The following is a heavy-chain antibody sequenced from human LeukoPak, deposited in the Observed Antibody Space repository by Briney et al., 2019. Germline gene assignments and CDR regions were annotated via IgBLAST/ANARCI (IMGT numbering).Heavy chain of an antibody. CDR3: AREKVVIAATHYYGMDV. CDR1: GGRVSTNNAA. Sequence: SQTLSLTCAISGGRVSTNNAAGSGIRQSPSRGLEGLGRTYYRSKGYNYYAASVKSRLIFNPDTSTNQFSLQLNYVTPEDTAVYYCAREKVVIAATHYYGMDVWGQGTPVTVSS. J-gene: IGHJ6*02. V-gene: IGHV6-1*01. CDR2: TYYRSKGYN. D-gene: IGHD2-15*01.